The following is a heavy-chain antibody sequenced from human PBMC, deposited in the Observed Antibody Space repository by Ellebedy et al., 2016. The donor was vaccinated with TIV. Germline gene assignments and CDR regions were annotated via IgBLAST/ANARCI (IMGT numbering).Heavy chain of an antibody. CDR2: SDPEDGET. J-gene: IGHJ6*02. CDR3: ASAPYSSSWYGMDV. D-gene: IGHD6-13*01. V-gene: IGHV1-24*01. CDR1: GGTFNNYA. Sequence: AASVKVSCKASGGTFNNYALNWVRQAPGQGLEWMGGSDPEDGETIYAQKFQGRVTMTEDTSTDTAYMELSSLRSEDTAVYYCASAPYSSSWYGMDVWGQGTTVTVSS.